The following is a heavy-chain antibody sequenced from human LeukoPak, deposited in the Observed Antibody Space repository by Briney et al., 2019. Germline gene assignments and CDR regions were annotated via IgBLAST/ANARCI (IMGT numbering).Heavy chain of an antibody. CDR2: ISAYNGNT. Sequence: VASVEVSCKASGYTFTSYGISWVRQAPGQGLEWMGWISAYNGNTNYAQKFQGRVTMTRDTSISTAYMELSRLRSDDTAVYYCARVRYRLAETYIDYWGQGTLVTVSS. CDR1: GYTFTSYG. J-gene: IGHJ4*02. V-gene: IGHV1-18*01. D-gene: IGHD3-16*01. CDR3: ARVRYRLAETYIDY.